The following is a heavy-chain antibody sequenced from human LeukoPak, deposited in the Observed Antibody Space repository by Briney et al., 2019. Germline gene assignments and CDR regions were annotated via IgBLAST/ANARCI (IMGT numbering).Heavy chain of an antibody. CDR3: ARDGSIAADYGMDV. CDR2: ISSSSNYI. D-gene: IGHD6-6*01. V-gene: IGHV3-11*06. CDR1: GFTFSDYY. Sequence: GGSLRLSCAASGFTFSDYYMSWIRQAPGKGLEWVSSISSSSNYIYYADSVKGRFTISRDNAKNSLYLQMNSLRAEDTAVYYCARDGSIAADYGMDVWGQGTTVTVSS. J-gene: IGHJ6*02.